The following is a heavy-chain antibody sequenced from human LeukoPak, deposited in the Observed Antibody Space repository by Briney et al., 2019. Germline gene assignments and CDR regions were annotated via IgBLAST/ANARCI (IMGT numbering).Heavy chain of an antibody. J-gene: IGHJ4*02. Sequence: GGSLRLSCAASGLTFSDYYMSWIRQAPGKGLEWVSYISSSGSTIYYADSVKGRFTISRDNAKNSLYLQMNSLRAEDTAVYYCARAAQQWLVPPYYFDYWGQGTLVTVSS. D-gene: IGHD6-19*01. CDR1: GLTFSDYY. CDR3: ARAAQQWLVPPYYFDY. V-gene: IGHV3-11*01. CDR2: ISSSGSTI.